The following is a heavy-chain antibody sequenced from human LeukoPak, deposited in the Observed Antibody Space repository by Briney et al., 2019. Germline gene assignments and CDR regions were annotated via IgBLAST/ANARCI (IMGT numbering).Heavy chain of an antibody. D-gene: IGHD2-21*01. V-gene: IGHV3-66*01. J-gene: IGHJ3*02. CDR1: GFTVSSNY. CDR3: ARGGGAEAFDI. Sequence: PGGSLRLSCAASGFTVSSNYMRWVRQAPGKGLEWVSVIYSGGSTNYADSVKGRFTISRDNSKNTLYLQMNSLRVEDTAVYYCARGGGAEAFDIWGQGTMVTVSS. CDR2: IYSGGST.